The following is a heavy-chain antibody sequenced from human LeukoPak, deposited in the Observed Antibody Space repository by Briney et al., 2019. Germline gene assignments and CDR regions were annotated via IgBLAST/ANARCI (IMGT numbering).Heavy chain of an antibody. J-gene: IGHJ4*02. CDR1: GGSVSSGSYY. Sequence: SETLSLTCTVSGGSVSSGSYYWSWIRQPPGKGLEWIVYIYYSGSTNYNPSLKSRVTISVDTSKNQFSLKLSSVTAADTAVYYCAREEYSSGWYGFDYWGQGTLVTVSS. CDR2: IYYSGST. D-gene: IGHD6-19*01. V-gene: IGHV4-61*01. CDR3: AREEYSSGWYGFDY.